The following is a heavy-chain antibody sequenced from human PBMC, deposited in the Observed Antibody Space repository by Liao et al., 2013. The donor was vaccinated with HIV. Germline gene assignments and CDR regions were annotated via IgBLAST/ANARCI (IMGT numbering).Heavy chain of an antibody. Sequence: QVQLQESGPGLVKTSQTLSLTCTVSGGSISRGSYYWSWIRQPAGKGLEWIGRIFSTGKTTYNPSLKSRVAMFIDTLKNEIALTVRSVTAADTAVYYCAREGAAGTYYLSDAFDLWGQGRMVVVSS. CDR2: IFSTGKT. D-gene: IGHD3-10*01. CDR3: AREGAAGTYYLSDAFDL. J-gene: IGHJ3*01. CDR1: GGSISRGSYY. V-gene: IGHV4-61*02.